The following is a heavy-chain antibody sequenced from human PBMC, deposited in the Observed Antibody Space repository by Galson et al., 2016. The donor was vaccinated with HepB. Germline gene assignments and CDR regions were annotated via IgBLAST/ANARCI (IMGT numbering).Heavy chain of an antibody. J-gene: IGHJ4*02. CDR2: LDGSGTWQ. CDR1: GFRFSDYR. V-gene: IGHV3-21*01. D-gene: IGHD3-10*01. Sequence: SLRLSCAGSGFRFSDYRMNWFRRAPGKGLEWISSLDGSGTWQHSSESLKGRFTISSDNGENTLFLQMNSLRDEDTAVYFCVGDRDGQRHMVHGEYWGQGTLVTVSS. CDR3: VGDRDGQRHMVHGEY.